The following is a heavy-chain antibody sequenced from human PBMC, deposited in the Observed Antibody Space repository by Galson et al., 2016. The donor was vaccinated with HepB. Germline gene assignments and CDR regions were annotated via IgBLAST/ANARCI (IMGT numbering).Heavy chain of an antibody. CDR1: GASIISTNYN. D-gene: IGHD3-9*01. CDR3: ARHPTGYPNWFDR. J-gene: IGHJ5*02. CDR2: IFHTGRS. Sequence: ETLSLTCTVSGASIISTNYNWGWIRQPPGKGLEWIASIFHTGRSDYNPSLQSRVTISVDTSMNRFSLGLRSVSTADTATYFCARHPTGYPNWFDRCGHGTLGVVSS. V-gene: IGHV4-39*01.